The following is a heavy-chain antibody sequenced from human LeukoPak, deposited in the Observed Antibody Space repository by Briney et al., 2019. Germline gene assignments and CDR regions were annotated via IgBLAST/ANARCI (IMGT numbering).Heavy chain of an antibody. Sequence: LSGGSLRLSCAASGFTFSTYWMHWVRHPPGKGLVWVSRINGDGTQTNYADSVKGRFTVSRDNAKNTLYLQMNSLRADDTAVYFCIRDLRDHDYWGQGALVTVSS. J-gene: IGHJ4*02. V-gene: IGHV3-74*01. CDR3: IRDLRDHDY. CDR1: GFTFSTYW. CDR2: INGDGTQT.